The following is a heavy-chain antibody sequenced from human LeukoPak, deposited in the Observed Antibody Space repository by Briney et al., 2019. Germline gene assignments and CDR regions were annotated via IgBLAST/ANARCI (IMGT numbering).Heavy chain of an antibody. V-gene: IGHV3-21*01. CDR2: ISSSSSYI. Sequence: GESLRLSCAASGFTFSSYSMNWVRQAPGKGLEWVSSISSSSSYIYYADSVKGRFTISRDNAKNSLYLQMNSLRAEDTAVYYCARELRFLEWLLYDPWGQGTLVTVSS. CDR1: GFTFSSYS. J-gene: IGHJ5*02. D-gene: IGHD3-3*01. CDR3: ARELRFLEWLLYDP.